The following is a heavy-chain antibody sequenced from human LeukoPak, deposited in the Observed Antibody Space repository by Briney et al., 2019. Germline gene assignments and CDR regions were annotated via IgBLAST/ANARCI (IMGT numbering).Heavy chain of an antibody. V-gene: IGHV4-34*01. CDR3: ARHGHSSSSVYWFDP. D-gene: IGHD6-6*01. CDR1: GGSFSGYY. J-gene: IGHJ5*02. CDR2: INHSGST. Sequence: PSETLSLTCAVYGGSFSGYYWSWIRQPPGKGLEWIGEINHSGSTNYNPSLKSRVTISVDTSKNQFSLKLSSVTAADTAVYYCARHGHSSSSVYWFDPWGQGTLVTVSS.